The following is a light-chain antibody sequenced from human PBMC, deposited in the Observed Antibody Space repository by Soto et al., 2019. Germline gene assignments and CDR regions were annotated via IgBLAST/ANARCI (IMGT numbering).Light chain of an antibody. CDR1: QGISSY. V-gene: IGKV1-9*01. Sequence: DIHLTQSPSFLSASVGDRVTITCRASQGISSYLAWYQQKPGKAPKLLIYAASTLQSGVPSRFSGSGSGTEFTLTISSLQPEDFATYYCQQLNSYPVGTFGGGTKVDIK. CDR3: QQLNSYPVGT. J-gene: IGKJ4*01. CDR2: AAS.